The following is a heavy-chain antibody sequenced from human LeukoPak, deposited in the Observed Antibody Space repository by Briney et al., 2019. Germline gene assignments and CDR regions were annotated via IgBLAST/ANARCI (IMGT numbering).Heavy chain of an antibody. V-gene: IGHV3-33*06. D-gene: IGHD4-17*01. CDR3: AKEIQHGDYGFDY. J-gene: IGHJ4*02. CDR2: IWYDGSNK. Sequence: QPGGSLRLSCAASGLTFSSYGMHWVRQAPGKGLEWVAVIWYDGSNKYYADSVEGRFTISRDNSKNTLYLQMNSLRAEDTAVYYCAKEIQHGDYGFDYWGQGTLVTVSS. CDR1: GLTFSSYG.